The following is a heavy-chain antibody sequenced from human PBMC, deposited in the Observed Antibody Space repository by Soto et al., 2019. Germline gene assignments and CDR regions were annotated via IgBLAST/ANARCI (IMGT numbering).Heavy chain of an antibody. V-gene: IGHV3-23*01. J-gene: IGHJ5*02. CDR3: AKDKHSSSWANWFDP. CDR2: ISGSGGST. CDR1: GFTFSSYA. D-gene: IGHD6-13*01. Sequence: PGGSLRLSCAASGFTFSSYAMSWVRQAPGKGLEWVPAISGSGGSTYYADSVKGRFTISRDNSKNTLYLQMNSLRAEDTAVYYCAKDKHSSSWANWFDPWGQGTLVTVSS.